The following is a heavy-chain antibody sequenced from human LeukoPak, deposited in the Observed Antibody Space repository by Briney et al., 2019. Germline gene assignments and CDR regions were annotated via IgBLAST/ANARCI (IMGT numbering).Heavy chain of an antibody. CDR2: ISAYNGNT. D-gene: IGHD5-18*01. V-gene: IGHV1-18*04. CDR1: GYPFTSYG. CDR3: ARNFPYSYGYKGDFDY. Sequence: GASVKVSCKASGYPFTSYGISWVRQAPGQGLEGMGWISAYNGNTKYAQKIKGRVTMTTDTSTSTAYMELRSLRSDDTSVYYCARNFPYSYGYKGDFDYWGQGTRVSVSS. J-gene: IGHJ4*02.